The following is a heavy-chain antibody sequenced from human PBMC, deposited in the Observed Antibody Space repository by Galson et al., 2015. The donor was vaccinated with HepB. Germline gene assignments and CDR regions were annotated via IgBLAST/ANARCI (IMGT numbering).Heavy chain of an antibody. D-gene: IGHD3-22*01. CDR2: IRSKANSYAT. CDR1: GFTFSGSA. Sequence: SLRLSCAASGFTFSGSAMHWVRQASGKGLEWVGRIRSKANSYATAYAASVKGRFTISRDDSKNTAYLQMNSLKTEDTAVYYCTRQVNKRSSGYYYPFDYWGQGTLVTVSS. J-gene: IGHJ4*02. CDR3: TRQVNKRSSGYYYPFDY. V-gene: IGHV3-73*01.